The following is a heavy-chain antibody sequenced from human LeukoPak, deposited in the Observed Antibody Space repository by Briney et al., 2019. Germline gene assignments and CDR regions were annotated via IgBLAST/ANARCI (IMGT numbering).Heavy chain of an antibody. Sequence: GGSLRLSCAASGFTFSNYWMTWVRQAPGKGLEWVASVNKDGSEEYYVDSVKGRFTISRDNAKNSLFLQMNSLRAEDTAVYYCARPYYYSSGSLPYWGQGTPVTVSS. V-gene: IGHV3-7*01. J-gene: IGHJ4*02. CDR2: VNKDGSEE. CDR1: GFTFSNYW. CDR3: ARPYYYSSGSLPY. D-gene: IGHD3-10*01.